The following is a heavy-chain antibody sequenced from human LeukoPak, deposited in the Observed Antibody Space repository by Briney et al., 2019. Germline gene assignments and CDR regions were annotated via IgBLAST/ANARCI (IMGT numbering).Heavy chain of an antibody. CDR2: IKQDGSVK. D-gene: IGHD6-6*01. CDR1: GFTFSTYW. J-gene: IGHJ4*02. CDR3: MAESSSPWEGY. V-gene: IGHV3-7*01. Sequence: PGGSLRLSCVVSGFTFSTYWMSWVRQAPGKGLECVATIKQDGSVKNYGDSVQGGFTISRDNAKNSLYLQMHSLRVEDTAVYYCMAESSSPWEGYWGQGTLVTVSS.